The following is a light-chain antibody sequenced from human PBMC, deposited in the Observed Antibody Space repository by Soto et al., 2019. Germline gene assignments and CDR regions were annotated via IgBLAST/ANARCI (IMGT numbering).Light chain of an antibody. CDR1: HSVSSD. V-gene: IGKV3-15*01. J-gene: IGKJ1*01. CDR3: QQYNNWPRT. CDR2: GAS. Sequence: ETVLTQSPGTLSLSPRARATLSCRARHSVSSDYLAWYQHKPGQAPRLLIYGASTRATGIPARFSGSGSGTEFTLTISSLQSEDFAVYYCQQYNNWPRTFGQGTKVDIK.